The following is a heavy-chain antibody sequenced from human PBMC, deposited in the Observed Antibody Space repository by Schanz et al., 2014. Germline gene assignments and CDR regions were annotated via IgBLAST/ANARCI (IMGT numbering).Heavy chain of an antibody. CDR1: GGSISSGSYY. Sequence: QVQLQESGPGLVKPSQTLSLTCTVSGGSISSGSYYWSWIRQPAGKGLEWIGRVYSTGSTNYNPSLKRRFTISKDTPKTQFSLKLTSVTAADTAVYYCARDMVENWFDSWGQGTLVIVSS. CDR2: VYSTGST. CDR3: ARDMVENWFDS. D-gene: IGHD3-10*01. J-gene: IGHJ5*01. V-gene: IGHV4-61*02.